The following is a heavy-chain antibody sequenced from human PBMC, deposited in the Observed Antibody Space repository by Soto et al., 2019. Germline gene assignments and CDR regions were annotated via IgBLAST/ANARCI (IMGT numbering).Heavy chain of an antibody. V-gene: IGHV4-4*07. D-gene: IGHD2-15*01. J-gene: IGHJ4*02. CDR2: IYSTGAT. Sequence: SETLSLTCSVSNGSIRSNYWSWIRQPAGKGLEWIGRIYSTGATNYNPSLKSRVSMSVDTSKNQFSLKLTSVIAADTAVYYCARTAVASTPYFDYWGQGALV. CDR1: NGSIRSNY. CDR3: ARTAVASTPYFDY.